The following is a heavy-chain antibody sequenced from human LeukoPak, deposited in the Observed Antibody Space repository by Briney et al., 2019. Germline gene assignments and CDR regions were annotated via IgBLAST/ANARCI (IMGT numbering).Heavy chain of an antibody. CDR3: AKSAHYDILTGPWYY. J-gene: IGHJ4*02. Sequence: GGSLRLSRAPSGFIFSSYAMSWVRQAPGKGLEWVSAISGGGGSTYYADSVKGRFTISRDNTKNTLYLQMYSLRAEDRAVHYCAKSAHYDILTGPWYYWGQGPLVTVSS. CDR1: GFIFSSYA. CDR2: ISGGGGST. V-gene: IGHV3-23*01. D-gene: IGHD3-9*01.